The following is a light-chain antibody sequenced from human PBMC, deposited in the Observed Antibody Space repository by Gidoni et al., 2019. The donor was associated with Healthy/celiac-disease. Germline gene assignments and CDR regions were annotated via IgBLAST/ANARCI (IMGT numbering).Light chain of an antibody. Sequence: SALTHPRPVSGSSGQSFTISCTGTSRDVGGYNYVSWYQQHPGKAPKLMIYDVSKRPSGVPDRFSGSKSGNTASLTISGLQAEDEADYYCCSYAGSFWVFGGGTKLTVL. J-gene: IGLJ3*02. CDR3: CSYAGSFWV. CDR1: SRDVGGYNY. CDR2: DVS. V-gene: IGLV2-11*01.